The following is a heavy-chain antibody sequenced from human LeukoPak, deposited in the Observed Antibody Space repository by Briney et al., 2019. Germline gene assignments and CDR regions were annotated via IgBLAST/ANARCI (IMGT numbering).Heavy chain of an antibody. CDR2: ISSSSSYI. J-gene: IGHJ4*02. CDR1: GFTFSSYS. V-gene: IGHV3-21*01. CDR3: ASFIVSVTTDTYFDY. D-gene: IGHD4-17*01. Sequence: GGSLRLSCAASGFTFSSYSMNWDRQAPGKGLEWVSSISSSSSYIYYADSVKGRFTISRDNAKNSLYLQMNSLRAEDTAVYYCASFIVSVTTDTYFDYWGQGTLVTVSS.